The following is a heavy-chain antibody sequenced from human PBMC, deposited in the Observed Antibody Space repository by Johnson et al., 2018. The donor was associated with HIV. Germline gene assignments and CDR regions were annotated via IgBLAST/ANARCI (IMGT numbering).Heavy chain of an antibody. D-gene: IGHD2-8*02. CDR2: INQIGNDK. CDR1: GFTFSNHH. CDR3: GRESTGAGTAFDI. Sequence: EVQLVESGGGLVQPGGSLRLSCAVSGFTFSNHHMTWVRQAPGKGLEWVANINQIGNDKYYVDSVKGRFTISRDNAQNLLYLQMNSLRDEDTAVYYCGRESTGAGTAFDIWGQGTMVTVSS. V-gene: IGHV3-7*01. J-gene: IGHJ3*02.